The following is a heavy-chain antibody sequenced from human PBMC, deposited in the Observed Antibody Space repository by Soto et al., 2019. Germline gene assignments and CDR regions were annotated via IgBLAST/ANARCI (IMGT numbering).Heavy chain of an antibody. Sequence: ASVKVSCKASGYTFTSYAMHWVRQAPGQRLEWMGWINAGNGNTKYSQKFQGRVTITRDTSAGTAYMELSSLRSEDTAVYYSARSEGLGYDFWLEDYGMDVWGQGTTVTVSS. D-gene: IGHD3-3*01. CDR3: ARSEGLGYDFWLEDYGMDV. V-gene: IGHV1-3*01. CDR2: INAGNGNT. CDR1: GYTFTSYA. J-gene: IGHJ6*02.